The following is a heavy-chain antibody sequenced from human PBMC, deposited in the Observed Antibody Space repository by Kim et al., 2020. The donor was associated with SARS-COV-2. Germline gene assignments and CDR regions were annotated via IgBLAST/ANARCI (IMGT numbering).Heavy chain of an antibody. V-gene: IGHV4-34*01. D-gene: IGHD3-22*01. CDR1: GGSFSGYY. CDR3: AHYYDSSGSA. J-gene: IGHJ4*02. CDR2: INHSGST. Sequence: SETLSLTCAVYGGSFSGYYWSWIRQPPGKGLEWIGEINHSGSTNYNPSLKSRVTISVDTSKNQFSLKLSSVTAADTAVYYCAHYYDSSGSAWGQGTLVTVSS.